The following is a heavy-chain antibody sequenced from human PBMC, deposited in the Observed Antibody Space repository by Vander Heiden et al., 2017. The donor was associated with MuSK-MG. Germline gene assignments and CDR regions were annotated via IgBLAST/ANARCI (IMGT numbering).Heavy chain of an antibody. J-gene: IGHJ2*01. CDR3: ARDRSHCSGGSCYNWYFDL. CDR1: GFTVSSNY. D-gene: IGHD2-15*01. V-gene: IGHV3-66*01. CDR2: SYSGGST. Sequence: EVQLVESGGGLVQPGGSLRLSCAASGFTVSSNYMSWVRQAPGKGLEWVSVSYSGGSTYYADYVKGRVTSSRDNSKNTLYLQMNSLRAEDKDVYYCARDRSHCSGGSCYNWYFDLWGRGNLVTVSS.